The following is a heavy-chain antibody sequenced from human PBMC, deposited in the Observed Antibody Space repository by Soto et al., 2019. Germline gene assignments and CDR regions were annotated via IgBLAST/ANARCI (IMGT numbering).Heavy chain of an antibody. J-gene: IGHJ6*02. V-gene: IGHV4-31*03. CDR1: GGSISSGGYY. CDR3: ARDTLIVGATPPYDYGMDV. CDR2: IYYSGST. Sequence: QVQLQESGPGLVKPSQTLSLTCTVSGGSISSGGYYWSWIRQHPGKGLEWIGYIYYSGSTYYNPSLKSRVTISIDTSKNQFSLKLSSVTAADTAVYYCARDTLIVGATPPYDYGMDVWGQGTTDTVSS. D-gene: IGHD1-26*01.